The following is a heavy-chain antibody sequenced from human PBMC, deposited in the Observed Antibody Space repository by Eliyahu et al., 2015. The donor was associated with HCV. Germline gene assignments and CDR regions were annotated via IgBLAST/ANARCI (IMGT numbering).Heavy chain of an antibody. D-gene: IGHD2-8*02. CDR2: XKGDGIST. J-gene: IGHJ4*02. CDR3: TTGTGYYYEY. Sequence: EVQLVESGGGLVQPGGSLRLSCAASGLIFSHYWXHWVRQVPGXGPVWVARXKGDGISTIYADSAKXRFTISRDNAENTVYLQMNSLRPDDTAVYYCTTGTGYYYEYWGQGTLVTVSS. V-gene: IGHV3-74*01. CDR1: GLIFSHYW.